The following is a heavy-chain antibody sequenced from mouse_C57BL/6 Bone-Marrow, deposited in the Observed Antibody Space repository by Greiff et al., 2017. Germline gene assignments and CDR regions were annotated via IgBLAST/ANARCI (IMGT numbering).Heavy chain of an antibody. CDR3: AREDVTAQRYAMDY. V-gene: IGHV1-39*01. D-gene: IGHD3-2*02. Sequence: VHVKQSGPELVKPGASVKISCKASGYSFTDYNMNWVKQSNGKSLEWIGVINPNYGTTSYNQKFKGKATLTVDQSSSTAYMQLNSLTSEDSAVYYCAREDVTAQRYAMDYWGQGTSVTVSS. CDR1: GYSFTDYN. J-gene: IGHJ4*01. CDR2: INPNYGTT.